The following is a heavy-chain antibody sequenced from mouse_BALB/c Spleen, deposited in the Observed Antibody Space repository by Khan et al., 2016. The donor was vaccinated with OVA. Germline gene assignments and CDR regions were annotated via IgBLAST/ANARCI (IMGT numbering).Heavy chain of an antibody. CDR1: GYTFTNHW. CDR3: TRGDPGSFDY. Sequence: QVQLQQSGAELVRPGASVKLSCQASGYTFTNHWINWVKQRPGQGLEWIGNIYPSDNYTNYNHHFKDKATLTVDKSSSAAYMQRSSPTSEDSAVXYCTRGDPGSFDYWGQGTTLTVSS. J-gene: IGHJ2*01. CDR2: IYPSDNYT. V-gene: IGHV1-69*02. D-gene: IGHD2-13*01.